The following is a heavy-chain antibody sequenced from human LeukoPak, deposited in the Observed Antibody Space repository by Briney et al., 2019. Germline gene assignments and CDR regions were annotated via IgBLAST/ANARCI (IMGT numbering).Heavy chain of an antibody. CDR3: ARGPSIVGATMGYWVVCVY. CDR1: GFTFSSYS. D-gene: IGHD1-26*01. J-gene: IGHJ4*02. CDR2: ISSYISYT. V-gene: IGHV3-21*04. Sequence: PGGSLRLSCAASGFTFSSYSMNWVRQAPGKGLEWVSSISSYISYTYYADSVKGRFTISRDNAKNSLYLQMNSLRSEDTAVYYCARGPSIVGATMGYWVVCVYWGQGTLVTVSS.